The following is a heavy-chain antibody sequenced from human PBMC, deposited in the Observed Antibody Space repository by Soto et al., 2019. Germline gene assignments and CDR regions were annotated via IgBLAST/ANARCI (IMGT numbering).Heavy chain of an antibody. V-gene: IGHV4-31*03. D-gene: IGHD2-2*03. CDR2: IYYSGST. CDR3: ASGLSTRSWFDP. Sequence: SETLSLTCTVSGGSISSGGYYWSWIRQHPGKGLEWIGYIYYSGSTYYNPSLKSRVTISVDTSKNQFSLKLSSVTAADTAVYYCASGLSTRSWFDPWGQGTLVTVSS. J-gene: IGHJ5*02. CDR1: GGSISSGGYY.